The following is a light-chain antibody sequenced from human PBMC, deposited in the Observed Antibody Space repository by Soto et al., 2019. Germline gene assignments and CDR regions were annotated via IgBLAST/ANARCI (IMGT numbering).Light chain of an antibody. CDR1: QRISXW. V-gene: IGKV1-5*01. J-gene: IGKJ5*01. CDR2: DSS. Sequence: DVPVSQKNYTLSASVGDRFTITGRGSQRISXWLAWYQQEPGRAPRLLIYDSSSLESGVPSRFSGSGSGTEFRLTISTMQPDDFATHSCHQYHSFSATSAQGTRLAIK. CDR3: HQYHSFSAT.